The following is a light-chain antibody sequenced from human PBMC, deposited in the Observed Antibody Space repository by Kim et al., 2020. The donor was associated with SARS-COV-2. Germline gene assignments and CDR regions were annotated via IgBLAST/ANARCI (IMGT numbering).Light chain of an antibody. CDR2: AAS. Sequence: DIQMTQSPSSLAASVGDRVTIACRANQSIGTRLNWYQQRPGKAPKLLIYAASSLQSGVPSRFSGTGSGTDFSLTISSLQPEDFATYYCQQSHSTPWLTFGGGTKVDIK. J-gene: IGKJ4*01. CDR1: QSIGTR. V-gene: IGKV1-39*01. CDR3: QQSHSTPWLT.